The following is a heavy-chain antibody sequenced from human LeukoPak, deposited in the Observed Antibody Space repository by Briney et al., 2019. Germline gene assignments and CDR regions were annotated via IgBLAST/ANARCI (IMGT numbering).Heavy chain of an antibody. CDR1: GASISSYY. CDR2: IYVTGST. V-gene: IGHV4-4*07. Sequence: SETLSLTCTVSGASISSYYWSWIRQPAGKALEWIGRIYVTGSTTYNPSLESRVTMSLDTSKNHFSLKLRSVTAADTAVYYCARAIPYLRRAYYYYYMDVWGKGTTVTVSS. D-gene: IGHD2-8*01. CDR3: ARAIPYLRRAYYYYYMDV. J-gene: IGHJ6*03.